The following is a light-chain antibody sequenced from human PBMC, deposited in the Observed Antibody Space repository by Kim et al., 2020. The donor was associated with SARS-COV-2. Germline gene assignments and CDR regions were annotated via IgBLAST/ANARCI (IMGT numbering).Light chain of an antibody. V-gene: IGLV3-21*04. CDR2: YDT. CDR3: QVWDSSSDQGV. Sequence: APGKAARITCGGNNIGSKSVHGYQQKPGQAPVLVIYYDTDRPSGIPERFSGSNSGNTATLTISRVEAGDEADYYCQVWDSSSDQGVFGTGTKVTVL. CDR1: NIGSKS. J-gene: IGLJ1*01.